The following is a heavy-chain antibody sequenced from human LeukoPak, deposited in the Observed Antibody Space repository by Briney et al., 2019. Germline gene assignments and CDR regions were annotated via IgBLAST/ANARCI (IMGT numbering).Heavy chain of an antibody. CDR2: IYYSGST. V-gene: IGHV4-39*01. CDR3: ARFFISWRGGIDY. Sequence: PSETLSLTCTVSGASISSNTYYWGWIRQPPGRGLEWIGSIYYSGSTYYNPSLKSRVTISVDTSKNQFSLKMSSVTAADTAVYYCARFFISWRGGIDYWGRGTLVTVSS. D-gene: IGHD3-16*01. CDR1: GASISSNTYY. J-gene: IGHJ4*02.